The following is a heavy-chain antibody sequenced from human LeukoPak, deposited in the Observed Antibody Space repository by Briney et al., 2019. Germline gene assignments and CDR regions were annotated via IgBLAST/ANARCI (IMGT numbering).Heavy chain of an antibody. J-gene: IGHJ4*02. CDR1: GYTFTGYY. Sequence: GASVKVSCKASGYTFTGYYMHWVRQAPGQGLEWMGRINPNSGGTNYAQKFQGRVTMTRDTSISTAYMELSRLRSDDTAVYYCARDLGNYYDSSGYFRFDYWGQGTLVTVSS. V-gene: IGHV1-2*06. D-gene: IGHD3-22*01. CDR2: INPNSGGT. CDR3: ARDLGNYYDSSGYFRFDY.